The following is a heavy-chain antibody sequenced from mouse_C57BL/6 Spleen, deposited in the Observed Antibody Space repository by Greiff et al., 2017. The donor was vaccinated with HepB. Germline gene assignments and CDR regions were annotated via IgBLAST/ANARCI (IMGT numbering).Heavy chain of an antibody. CDR2: ISDGGSYT. J-gene: IGHJ2*01. Sequence: EVKLVESGGGLVKPGGSLKLSCAASGFTFSSYAMSWVRQTPEKRLEWVATISDGGSYTYYPDNVKGRFTISRDNAKNNLYLQMSHLKSEDTAMYYCARESEVYFDYWGQGTTLTVSS. CDR3: ARESEVYFDY. CDR1: GFTFSSYA. V-gene: IGHV5-4*01.